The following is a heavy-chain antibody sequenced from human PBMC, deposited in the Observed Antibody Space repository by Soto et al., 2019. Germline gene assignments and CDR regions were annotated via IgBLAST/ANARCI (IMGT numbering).Heavy chain of an antibody. CDR2: ISYDGSNK. D-gene: IGHD1-26*01. J-gene: IGHJ5*02. V-gene: IGHV3-30*18. Sequence: GGSLRLSFSASGFTFSSYCMHWLRQAPGKGLEWVAVISYDGSNKYYADSVKGRFTISRDNSKNTLYLQMNSLRAEDTAVYYCAKPEGEWELPESWFDPWGQGTLVTVSS. CDR3: AKPEGEWELPESWFDP. CDR1: GFTFSSYC.